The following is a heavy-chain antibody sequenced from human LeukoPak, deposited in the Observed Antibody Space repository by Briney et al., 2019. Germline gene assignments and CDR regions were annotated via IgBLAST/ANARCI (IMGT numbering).Heavy chain of an antibody. V-gene: IGHV3-7*01. CDR2: IKQDGSEK. J-gene: IGHJ4*02. CDR1: GFTFSSYA. CDR3: ARDRSNSFDY. Sequence: PGGSLRLSCAASGFTFSSYAMSWVRQAPGKGLKWVANIKQDGSEKYYVDSVKGRFTISRDNAKNSLYLQMNSLRAEDTAVYYCARDRSNSFDYWGQGTLVTVSS.